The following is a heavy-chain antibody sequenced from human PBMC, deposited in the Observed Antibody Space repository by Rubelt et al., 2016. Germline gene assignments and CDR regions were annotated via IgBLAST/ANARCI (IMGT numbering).Heavy chain of an antibody. V-gene: IGHV5-51*01. CDR1: GYSFTTYW. Sequence: EVQLVQSGPEVKKPGESLKISCKGSGYSFTTYWIGWVRQMPGKGLEWMGIIYPGDSDTRYSPAFQGQGISSADKSISTAYLQWSSLEASDTAMYYCARLERFFGPFDPWGQGSLVTVSS. J-gene: IGHJ5*02. CDR2: IYPGDSDT. CDR3: ARLERFFGPFDP. D-gene: IGHD1-1*01.